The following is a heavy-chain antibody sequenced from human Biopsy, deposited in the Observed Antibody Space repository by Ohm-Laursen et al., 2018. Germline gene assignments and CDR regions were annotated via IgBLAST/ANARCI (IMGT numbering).Heavy chain of an antibody. V-gene: IGHV3-21*06. CDR2: ISSSSSYI. CDR1: GVTLSGYG. CDR3: ATELLPPGVGGPWLDS. D-gene: IGHD3-10*01. J-gene: IGHJ5*01. Sequence: SLRLSRAASGVTLSGYGMNWVRQAPGKGLEWVSSISSSSSYIYYADSMKGRFTVSRDNTKNTLYLQMNSLRAADTAIYFCATELLPPGVGGPWLDSWGQGTPVTVSS.